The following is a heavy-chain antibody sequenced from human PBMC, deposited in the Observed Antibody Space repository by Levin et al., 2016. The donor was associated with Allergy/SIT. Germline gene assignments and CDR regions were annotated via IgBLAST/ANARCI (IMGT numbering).Heavy chain of an antibody. CDR3: ASLGPAAAVPWAFDY. CDR2: ISYDGSNK. D-gene: IGHD6-13*01. Sequence: WIRQPPGKGLEWVAVISYDGSNKYYADSVKGRFTISRDNSKNTLYLQMNSLRAEDTAVYYCASLGPAAAVPWAFDYWGQGTLVTVS. V-gene: IGHV3-30-3*01. J-gene: IGHJ4*02.